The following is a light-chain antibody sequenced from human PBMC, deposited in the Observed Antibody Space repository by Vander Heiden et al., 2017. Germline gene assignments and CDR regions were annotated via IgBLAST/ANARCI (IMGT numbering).Light chain of an antibody. Sequence: QSALTPPAYVSGSHVQSITISCTGTSSDVGGYNYVSWYQQHPGKAPKLMIYDVSNRPSGVSNRFSGSKSGNTASLTISGLQAEDEADYYCSSYTSSSTPYVFGTWTKVTVL. CDR1: SSDVGGYNY. J-gene: IGLJ1*01. CDR3: SSYTSSSTPYV. CDR2: DVS. V-gene: IGLV2-14*01.